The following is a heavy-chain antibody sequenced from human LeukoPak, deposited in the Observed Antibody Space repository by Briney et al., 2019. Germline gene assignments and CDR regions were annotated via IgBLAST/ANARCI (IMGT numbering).Heavy chain of an antibody. CDR3: ATAGTTSYPVWFDP. CDR1: DGSISSGDYY. J-gene: IGHJ5*02. V-gene: IGHV4-31*03. Sequence: SETLSLTCTVSDGSISSGDYYWSWIRQHPGKGLEWIGYIYHSGSTYYNPSLKSRVTISLDTSKNQFSLKLNSVTAGDTAVYYCATAGTTSYPVWFDPWGQGTLVTVSS. D-gene: IGHD2-2*01. CDR2: IYHSGST.